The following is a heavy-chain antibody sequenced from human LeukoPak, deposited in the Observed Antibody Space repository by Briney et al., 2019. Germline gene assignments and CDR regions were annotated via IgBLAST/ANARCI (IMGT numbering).Heavy chain of an antibody. J-gene: IGHJ4*02. Sequence: GGSLRLSCAASGFPYSDYWMHWVRQAPGKGLQWVSRISPDESMTPYADSVKGRFTISRDNAKNTLYLQMSSLRAEDTAVYYCAIDYYGSGSHWGQGALVTVSA. CDR2: ISPDESMT. V-gene: IGHV3-74*01. CDR3: AIDYYGSGSH. CDR1: GFPYSDYW. D-gene: IGHD3-10*01.